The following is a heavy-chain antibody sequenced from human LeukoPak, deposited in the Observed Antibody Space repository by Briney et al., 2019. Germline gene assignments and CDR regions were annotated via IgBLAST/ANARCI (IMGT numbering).Heavy chain of an antibody. CDR1: GYTFTSFY. CDR3: ARGDGAAGRVLDY. J-gene: IGHJ4*02. CDR2: INPSGGST. D-gene: IGHD6-13*01. Sequence: GASVKVSCKASGYTFTSFYIYWVRQAPGQGLEWMGIINPSGGSTNYAQNFQGRVTMTGDTSTSTVYMELSSLRSEDTAVYYCARGDGAAGRVLDYWGQGTLVNVPS. V-gene: IGHV1-46*01.